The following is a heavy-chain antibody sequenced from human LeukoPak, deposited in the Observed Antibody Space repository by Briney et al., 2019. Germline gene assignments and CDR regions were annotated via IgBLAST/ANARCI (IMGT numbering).Heavy chain of an antibody. Sequence: SVKVSCKASGGTFSSYAISWVRQAPGQGLEWMGGIIPIFGTANYAQKFQGRVTITADESTSTAYMELSSLRSEDTAVYYCARDIVVVVADRLSYEGYMDVWAKGPRSPSP. CDR3: ARDIVVVVADRLSYEGYMDV. J-gene: IGHJ6*03. CDR2: IIPIFGTA. D-gene: IGHD2-15*01. CDR1: GGTFSSYA. V-gene: IGHV1-69*13.